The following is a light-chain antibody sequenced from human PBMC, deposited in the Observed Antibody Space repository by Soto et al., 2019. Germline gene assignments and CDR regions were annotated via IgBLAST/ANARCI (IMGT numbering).Light chain of an antibody. CDR3: GTWDSSLSVYV. V-gene: IGLV1-51*01. J-gene: IGLJ1*01. CDR2: DNN. CDR1: SSNIGNNY. Sequence: QDVLTQPPSVSADPGQKVTISCSGSSSNIGNNYVSWYQQLPGTAPKLLIYDNNKRPPGIPDRFSGSKSGTSATLGITGLQTGDEADYYCGTWDSSLSVYVFGTGTKVTVL.